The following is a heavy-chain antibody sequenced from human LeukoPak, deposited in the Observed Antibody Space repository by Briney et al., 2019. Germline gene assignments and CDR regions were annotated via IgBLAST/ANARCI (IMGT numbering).Heavy chain of an antibody. Sequence: ASVKVSCKASGYSFVGYGITWVRQAPGQGLEWMGWFNPENGNTNYAQKVQGRVTMTADTSTSTSYMELRSLRSDDTAVYYCARVHSSSWDQFDYWGQGTLVTVSS. D-gene: IGHD6-13*01. V-gene: IGHV1-18*01. CDR2: FNPENGNT. J-gene: IGHJ4*02. CDR3: ARVHSSSWDQFDY. CDR1: GYSFVGYG.